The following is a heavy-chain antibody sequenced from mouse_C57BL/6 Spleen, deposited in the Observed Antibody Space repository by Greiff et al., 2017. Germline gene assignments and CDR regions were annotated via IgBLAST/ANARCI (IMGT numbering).Heavy chain of an antibody. V-gene: IGHV5-4*01. Sequence: EVQGVESGGGLVKPGGSLKLSCAASGFTFSSYAMSWVRQTPEKRLEWVATISDGGSYTYYPDNVKGRFTISRDNAKNSLYLQMSHLKSEDTAMYYCASLPYYYGSTWFAYWGQGTLVTVSA. J-gene: IGHJ3*01. CDR3: ASLPYYYGSTWFAY. CDR2: ISDGGSYT. D-gene: IGHD1-1*01. CDR1: GFTFSSYA.